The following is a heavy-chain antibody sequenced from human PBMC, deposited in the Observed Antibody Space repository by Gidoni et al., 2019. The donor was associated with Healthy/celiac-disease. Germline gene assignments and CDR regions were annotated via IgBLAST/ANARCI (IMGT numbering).Heavy chain of an antibody. D-gene: IGHD3-10*01. Sequence: TFSSYAMHWVRQAPGKGLEWVAVISYDGSNKYYADSVKGPFTISRDNSKHTLYLQINSLRAEDTAMYYCAREPQGRRSAFDIWGQGTMVTVSS. V-gene: IGHV3-30-3*01. J-gene: IGHJ3*02. CDR2: ISYDGSNK. CDR3: AREPQGRRSAFDI. CDR1: TFSSYA.